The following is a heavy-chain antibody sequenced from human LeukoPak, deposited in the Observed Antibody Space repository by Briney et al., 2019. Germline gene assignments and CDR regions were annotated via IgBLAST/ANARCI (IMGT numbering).Heavy chain of an antibody. J-gene: IGHJ4*02. D-gene: IGHD2-2*01. CDR1: GGSISSSIYY. Sequence: SETLSLTCTVSGGSISSSIYYWGWIRQPPGKGLEWIVSIYYSGSTYYNPSLKSRVTISVDTSKNQFSLKLSSVTAADTAVYYCARASRTHFDYWGQGTLVTVSS. CDR3: ARASRTHFDY. V-gene: IGHV4-39*07. CDR2: IYYSGST.